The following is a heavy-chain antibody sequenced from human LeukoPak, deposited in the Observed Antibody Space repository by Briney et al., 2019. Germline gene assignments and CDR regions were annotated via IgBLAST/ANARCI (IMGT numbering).Heavy chain of an antibody. CDR2: INAANGHT. V-gene: IGHV1-3*03. CDR1: GYTFTNYA. Sequence: ASVKVSCKASGYTFTNYAIHWVRQAPGQRFEWMGWINAANGHTKYSQQFHDRITITRDTSATTAYMELSNLRSDDMALYYCARGRGPPNTNRDFYYYYYMDVWGTGTTVTVSS. J-gene: IGHJ6*03. D-gene: IGHD3-10*01. CDR3: ARGRGPPNTNRDFYYYYYMDV.